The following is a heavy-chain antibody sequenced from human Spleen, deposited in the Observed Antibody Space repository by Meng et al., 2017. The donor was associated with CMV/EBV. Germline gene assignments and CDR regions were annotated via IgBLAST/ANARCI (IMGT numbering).Heavy chain of an antibody. V-gene: IGHV1-2*02. CDR1: GYTLIDYY. CDR3: ARSYDVKLDSFDI. D-gene: IGHD3-16*01. J-gene: IGHJ3*02. CDR2: INPDSGGT. Sequence: ASVKVSCKASGYTLIDYYIHWVRQAPGQGPEWMGWINPDSGGTSYAQKYQGRVSMTRDTSITTTYMELSRLTSDDRAVYYCARSYDVKLDSFDIWGQGTMVTVSS.